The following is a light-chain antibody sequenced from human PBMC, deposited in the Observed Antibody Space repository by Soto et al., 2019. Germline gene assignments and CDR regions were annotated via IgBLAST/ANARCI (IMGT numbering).Light chain of an antibody. Sequence: QSVLTQPASVSGSPGQSITISCTGTSSDVGGYNYVSWYQQHPGKAPKPMIYEVTKRPSDIPDRFSGSKSGNTASLTVSWLQAEDEADYYCSSYAGTNNYVFGTGTKVTVL. V-gene: IGLV2-8*01. CDR1: SSDVGGYNY. CDR3: SSYAGTNNYV. CDR2: EVT. J-gene: IGLJ1*01.